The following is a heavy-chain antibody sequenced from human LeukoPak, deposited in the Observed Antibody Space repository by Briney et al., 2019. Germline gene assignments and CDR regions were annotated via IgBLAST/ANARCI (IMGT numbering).Heavy chain of an antibody. J-gene: IGHJ4*02. CDR1: GGSISSSGNY. CDR3: ARVRVMTAIPVGYFDY. CDR2: IFNSGTT. D-gene: IGHD2-21*02. Sequence: PSETLSLTCTVSGGSISSSGNYWGWLRQPPGKGLEWFGSIFNSGTTYYNPSLKSRVTISVDTSKNQFFLKLSSVNAADTAAYYCARVRVMTAIPVGYFDYWGQGTLVTVSS. V-gene: IGHV4-39*07.